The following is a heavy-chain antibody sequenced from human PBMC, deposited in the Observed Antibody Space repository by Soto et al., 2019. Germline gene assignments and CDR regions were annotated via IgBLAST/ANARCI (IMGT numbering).Heavy chain of an antibody. V-gene: IGHV3-30*04. D-gene: IGHD3-16*01. CDR3: AKDLYYYDFSLDDS. Sequence: GGSLRLSCTGSGFTFSSYAMHWVRLAPGKGLEWVAVVSYDGSIENYADSVRGRFTISRDNSKNTVFLQMNSLRVEDTAAYYCAKDLYYYDFSLDDSWGQGTPVTVSS. CDR2: VSYDGSIE. CDR1: GFTFSSYA. J-gene: IGHJ5*02.